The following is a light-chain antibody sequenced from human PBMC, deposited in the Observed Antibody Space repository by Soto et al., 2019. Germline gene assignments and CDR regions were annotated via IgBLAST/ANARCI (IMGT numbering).Light chain of an antibody. CDR1: QDISNY. Sequence: DIQVTQSPSSLSASVGDRVTITCQASQDISNYLNWYQQKPGKVPKILIYDASKLETGVPSRFSGSGSGTDSTFTISSLQPEDIATYYCQQYESFPHTFGQGTKLEIK. CDR3: QQYESFPHT. CDR2: DAS. V-gene: IGKV1-33*01. J-gene: IGKJ2*01.